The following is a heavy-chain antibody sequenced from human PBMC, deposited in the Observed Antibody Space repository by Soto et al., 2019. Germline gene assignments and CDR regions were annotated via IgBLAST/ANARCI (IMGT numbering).Heavy chain of an antibody. Sequence: XETLSLTCTVAGGSISSYCWSWIRQPPGKGLEWIGYISYSGSTNYNPSLKSRVTISVDTSKNQLSLKLSSVTAADTAVYYCARVGRYYDSSGYSVDFWGQGSLVTVSS. D-gene: IGHD3-22*01. CDR2: ISYSGST. CDR1: GGSISSYC. V-gene: IGHV4-59*01. CDR3: ARVGRYYDSSGYSVDF. J-gene: IGHJ4*02.